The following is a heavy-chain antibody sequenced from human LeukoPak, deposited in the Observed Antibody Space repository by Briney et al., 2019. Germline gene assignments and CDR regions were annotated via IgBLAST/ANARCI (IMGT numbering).Heavy chain of an antibody. Sequence: ASVKVSCKASGYTFTSYDINWVRQAIGQGLEWMGWMNPNSGNTGYAQKFQGRVTMTRNTSISTAYMGLSSLRSEDTAVYYCARALRGVFYDSSGYSYWGQGTLVTVSS. D-gene: IGHD3-22*01. V-gene: IGHV1-8*01. CDR1: GYTFTSYD. J-gene: IGHJ4*02. CDR3: ARALRGVFYDSSGYSY. CDR2: MNPNSGNT.